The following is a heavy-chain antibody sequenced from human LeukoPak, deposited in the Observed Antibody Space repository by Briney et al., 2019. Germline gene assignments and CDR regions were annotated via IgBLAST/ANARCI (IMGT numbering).Heavy chain of an antibody. V-gene: IGHV4-34*01. CDR2: INHSGST. Sequence: SETLSLTCAVYGGSFRGYYWSWIRQPPGKGLEWIGEINHSGSTNYNPSLKSRVTISVDTSKNQFSLKLSSVTAADTAVYYCARPIHDYGDYYYFDYWGQGTLVTVSS. CDR1: GGSFRGYY. D-gene: IGHD4-17*01. J-gene: IGHJ4*02. CDR3: ARPIHDYGDYYYFDY.